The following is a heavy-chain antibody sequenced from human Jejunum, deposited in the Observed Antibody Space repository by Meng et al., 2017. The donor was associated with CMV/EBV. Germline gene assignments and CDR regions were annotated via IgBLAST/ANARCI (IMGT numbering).Heavy chain of an antibody. CDR3: LRGSGGSV. J-gene: IGHJ1*01. CDR1: GGSISRRSYY. CDR2: IYYSGST. Sequence: QLPRRGLGPGRVNLSGTLALSCTVSGGSISRRSYYWGWIRQPPGKGLVWIGSIYYSGSTYYTPSLKSRVTISVDTSKNQFFLKLGSVTAADTAVYHCLRGSGGSVWGQGTLVTASS. V-gene: IGHV4-39*07. D-gene: IGHD3-10*01.